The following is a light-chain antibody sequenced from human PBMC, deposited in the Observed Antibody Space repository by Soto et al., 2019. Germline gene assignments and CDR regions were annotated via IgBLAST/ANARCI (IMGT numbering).Light chain of an antibody. CDR1: QSLLYKSDKRNY. CDR3: QQYYFTPVT. Sequence: DIVMTQSPDSLAVSLGERATINCKSSQSLLYKSDKRNYLAWFQQKPGQPPKLLIYWASTRQSGVPDRFSGSGSGTDFTLTISSLQAEDVALYFCQQYYFTPVTFGQGIRLEIE. CDR2: WAS. V-gene: IGKV4-1*01. J-gene: IGKJ5*01.